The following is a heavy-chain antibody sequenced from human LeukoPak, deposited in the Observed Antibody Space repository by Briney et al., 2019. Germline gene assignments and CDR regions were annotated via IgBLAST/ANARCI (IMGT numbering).Heavy chain of an antibody. CDR2: ISWNSGSI. CDR3: AKDHGIAAAGYFDY. V-gene: IGHV3-9*01. D-gene: IGHD6-13*01. Sequence: GGSLRLSCAASGFTFDDYAMHWVRQAPGKGLEWVSGISWNSGSIGYADSVKGRFTISRDNAKNSLYLQMNSLRAEDTALYYCAKDHGIAAAGYFDYWGQGTLVTVSS. J-gene: IGHJ4*02. CDR1: GFTFDDYA.